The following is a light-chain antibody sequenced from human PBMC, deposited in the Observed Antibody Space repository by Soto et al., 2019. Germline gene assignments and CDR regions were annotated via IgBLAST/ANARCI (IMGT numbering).Light chain of an antibody. J-gene: IGKJ3*01. V-gene: IGKV3-15*01. CDR2: VAS. Sequence: EIVMTQSPATLSVSPGERASLSCRASQSISTNLAWYQQKPGQACRLLIYVASTKATGIPARFSGSGSGTEFTLTISSPQSEDFAVYYCQQYDKWPLTFGPGTKVDIE. CDR1: QSISTN. CDR3: QQYDKWPLT.